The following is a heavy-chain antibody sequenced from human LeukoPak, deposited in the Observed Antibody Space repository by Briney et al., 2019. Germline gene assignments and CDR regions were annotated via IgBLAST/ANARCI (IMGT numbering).Heavy chain of an antibody. D-gene: IGHD2-2*01. CDR1: GFPFNRYT. J-gene: IGHJ6*04. Sequence: GGSLRLSCVASGFPFNRYTMNWVRQAPGKGLEWVSSISSSSDYIYYRDSVKGRFTISRDNAKNSLYLQMNSLRAEDTAVYYCASLKVVPAAPDVWGKGTTVTVSS. CDR3: ASLKVVPAAPDV. V-gene: IGHV3-21*01. CDR2: ISSSSDYI.